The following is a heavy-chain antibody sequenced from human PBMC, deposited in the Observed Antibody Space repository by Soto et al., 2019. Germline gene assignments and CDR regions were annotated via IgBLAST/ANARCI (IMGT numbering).Heavy chain of an antibody. Sequence: GPLRLSGAASVFTFSSSGMHWVRQAPGKGLEWVAVISYDGSNKFYADSVKGRFTISRDNFRNTLYLQMNSLRAEDTAVYYCAKEFHSWNYFDYWGQGTLVTVSS. D-gene: IGHD1-20*01. CDR2: ISYDGSNK. CDR3: AKEFHSWNYFDY. V-gene: IGHV3-30*18. CDR1: VFTFSSSG. J-gene: IGHJ4*02.